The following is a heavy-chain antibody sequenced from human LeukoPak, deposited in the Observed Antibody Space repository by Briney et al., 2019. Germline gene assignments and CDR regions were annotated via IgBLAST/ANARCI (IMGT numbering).Heavy chain of an antibody. V-gene: IGHV1-18*01. CDR3: ARDGIVVVPAAHFDY. D-gene: IGHD2-2*01. CDR1: GYTFTSYG. CDR2: ISAYNGNT. J-gene: IGHJ4*02. Sequence: ASVKVSCKASGYTFTSYGISWVRQAPGQGLEWMGWISAYNGNTNYAQKLQGRVTMTTDTSTGTAYMELRSLRSDDTAVYYCARDGIVVVPAAHFDYWAREPWSPSPQ.